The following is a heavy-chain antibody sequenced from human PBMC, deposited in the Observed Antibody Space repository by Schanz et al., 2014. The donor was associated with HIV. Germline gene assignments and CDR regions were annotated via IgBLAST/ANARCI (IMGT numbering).Heavy chain of an antibody. D-gene: IGHD3-10*01. V-gene: IGHV3-49*05. J-gene: IGHJ4*02. Sequence: EVQLVESGGGLVKPGRSLRLSCTTSGFTFSDYPVSWLRQAPGKGLEWVGFIKSKAYGGTPEYAASVKGRFTISRDDSRNSLYLQMNSLKTEDTAVYFCARWRSGAPSNWGQGTLVTVSS. CDR3: ARWRSGAPSN. CDR2: IKSKAYGGTP. CDR1: GFTFSDYP.